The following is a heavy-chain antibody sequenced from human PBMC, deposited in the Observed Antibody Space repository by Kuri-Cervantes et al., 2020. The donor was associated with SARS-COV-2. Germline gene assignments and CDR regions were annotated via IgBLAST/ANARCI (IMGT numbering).Heavy chain of an antibody. V-gene: IGHV5-10-1*01. J-gene: IGHJ4*02. CDR1: GYSFTDYC. CDR2: INTRDSYT. Sequence: ESLSLTCQGSGYSFTDYCITWVRRVPGRGLEWVGRINTRDSYTNYSPSFRGHVTMSVDKSTSTAYLQWTSLKASDTAIYYCARQLLVAVTGQGYWGQGTLVTVSS. D-gene: IGHD2-8*02. CDR3: ARQLLVAVTGQGY.